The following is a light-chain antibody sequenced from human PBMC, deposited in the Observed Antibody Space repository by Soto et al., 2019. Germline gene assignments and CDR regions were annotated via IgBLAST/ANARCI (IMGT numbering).Light chain of an antibody. V-gene: IGKV1-27*01. CDR3: QKYNSAPHT. J-gene: IGKJ2*01. Sequence: DIQMTQSPSSLSASVGDRVNITCRASQGISNYLAWYQQKPGKVPKLLIYAASTLQSGVPSRFSGSGSVTDFTLTISSLQPEDVATTYCQKYNSAPHTFGPGTKLEIK. CDR2: AAS. CDR1: QGISNY.